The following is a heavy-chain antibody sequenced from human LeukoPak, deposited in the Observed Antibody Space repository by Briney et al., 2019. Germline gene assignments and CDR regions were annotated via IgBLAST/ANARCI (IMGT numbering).Heavy chain of an antibody. D-gene: IGHD3-9*01. J-gene: IGHJ4*02. CDR2: INTNSGGT. V-gene: IGHV1-2*04. CDR1: GYTFTGYY. CDR3: ARSTAYYDILTGYDQIPYYFDY. Sequence: RASVKVSCTASGYTFTGYYMHWVRQAPGQGREWMGWINTNSGGTNYAQKFQGWVTMTRDTSISTAYMELSRLRSDDTAVYYCARSTAYYDILTGYDQIPYYFDYWGQGTLVTVSS.